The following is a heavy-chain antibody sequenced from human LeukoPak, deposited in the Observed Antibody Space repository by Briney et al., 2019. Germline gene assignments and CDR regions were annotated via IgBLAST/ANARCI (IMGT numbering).Heavy chain of an antibody. J-gene: IGHJ4*02. CDR3: ARLYYYGSGSYGDY. V-gene: IGHV4-39*01. CDR1: DGSISSSSYY. CDR2: IYYSGST. Sequence: SETLSLTCTVSDGSISSSSYYWGWIRQPPGKGLEWIGSIYYSGSTYYNPSLKSRVTISVDTSKNQFSLKLSSVTAADTAVYYCARLYYYGSGSYGDYWGQGTLVTVSS. D-gene: IGHD3-10*01.